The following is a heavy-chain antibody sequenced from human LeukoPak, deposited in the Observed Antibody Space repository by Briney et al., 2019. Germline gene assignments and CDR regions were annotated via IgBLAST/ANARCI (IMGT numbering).Heavy chain of an antibody. D-gene: IGHD5-12*01. V-gene: IGHV4-4*07. J-gene: IGHJ4*02. CDR3: ARWASGYSSREGFDY. Sequence: PSETLSLTCTVSGASMNGYFWSWIRQPAGKGLEWIGRIYSSGNTNYNPSLKSCVIMSVDMSKNQFSLNLKSVTAADTAVFYCARWASGYSSREGFDYWGQGALVIVSS. CDR1: GASMNGYF. CDR2: IYSSGNT.